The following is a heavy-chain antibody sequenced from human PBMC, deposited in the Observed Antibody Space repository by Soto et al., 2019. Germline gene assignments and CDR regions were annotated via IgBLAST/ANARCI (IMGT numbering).Heavy chain of an antibody. Sequence: SETLSLTCAVYGGSFSGYYWSWIRQPPGKGLEWIGEINHSGSTNYNPSLKSRVTISVDTSKNQFSLKLGSVTAADTAVYYCASITMVRGVIKSYYGMDVWGQGTTVTVSS. CDR2: INHSGST. V-gene: IGHV4-34*01. D-gene: IGHD3-10*01. CDR3: ASITMVRGVIKSYYGMDV. J-gene: IGHJ6*02. CDR1: GGSFSGYY.